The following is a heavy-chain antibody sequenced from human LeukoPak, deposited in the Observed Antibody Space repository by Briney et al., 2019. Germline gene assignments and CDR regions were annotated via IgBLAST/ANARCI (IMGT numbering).Heavy chain of an antibody. CDR3: AREGADSLPGGSYNWFDP. CDR1: GGSFSGYY. D-gene: IGHD2-15*01. Sequence: SETLSLTXAVYGGSFSGYYWSWIGQPPGKGLEWIGEINHSGSTNYNPSLKSRVTISVDTSKNQFSLKLSSVTAADTAVYYCAREGADSLPGGSYNWFDPWGQGTLVTVSS. J-gene: IGHJ5*02. V-gene: IGHV4-34*01. CDR2: INHSGST.